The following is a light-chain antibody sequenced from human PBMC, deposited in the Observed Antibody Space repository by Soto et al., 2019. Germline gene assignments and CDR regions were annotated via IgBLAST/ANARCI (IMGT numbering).Light chain of an antibody. CDR2: AAS. J-gene: IGKJ5*01. CDR1: QGISSY. CDR3: QQVNSYPIT. Sequence: DIQLTQSPSFLSASVGDRVTITCRASQGISSYLAWYQQKPGKAPKLLIYAASTLQSGVPSRFSGSGSGTEFTLTISSLQPEDFATYYRQQVNSYPITFGHGTRLEIK. V-gene: IGKV1-9*01.